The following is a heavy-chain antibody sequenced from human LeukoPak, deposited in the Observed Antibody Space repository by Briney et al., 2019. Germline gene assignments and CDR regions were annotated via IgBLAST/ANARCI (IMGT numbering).Heavy chain of an antibody. CDR2: INQDGSQK. V-gene: IGHV3-7*01. D-gene: IGHD2-21*02. CDR1: GFTFGSCW. J-gene: IGHJ6*02. CDR3: ASRYCGGDCSPYYYYYGMDV. Sequence: GGSLRLSCAASGFTFGSCWMNWVRQTPGKGLEWVANINQDGSQKFYVDSVKGRFTISRDNANNSLYLQMNSLRAEDTAVYYCASRYCGGDCSPYYYYYGMDVWGQGTTVTVSS.